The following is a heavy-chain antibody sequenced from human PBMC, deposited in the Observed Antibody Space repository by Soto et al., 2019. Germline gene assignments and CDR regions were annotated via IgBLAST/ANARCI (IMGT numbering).Heavy chain of an antibody. CDR1: GFTFSSYG. CDR3: ARDPNGDHDAFDI. Sequence: QVQLVESGGGVVQPGRSLRLSCAASGFTFSSYGMHWVRQAPGKGLEWVAVIWYDGSNKYYADSVKGRFTISRDNSKNTLYLQMNSLRAEDTAVYYCARDPNGDHDAFDIWDQGTMVTVSS. D-gene: IGHD4-17*01. J-gene: IGHJ3*02. V-gene: IGHV3-33*01. CDR2: IWYDGSNK.